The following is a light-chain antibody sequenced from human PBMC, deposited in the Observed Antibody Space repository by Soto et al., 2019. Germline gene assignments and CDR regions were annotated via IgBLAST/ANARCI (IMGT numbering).Light chain of an antibody. Sequence: DIQMTQSPSSLPASVGDRVTITCRASQSISSYLNWYQQKPGKAPKLLIYAASSLQSGAPSRFSGSGSGTDFTLTISSLQPEDFATYYCQQSYSTPPWTFGQGTKVDIK. J-gene: IGKJ1*01. CDR1: QSISSY. CDR2: AAS. CDR3: QQSYSTPPWT. V-gene: IGKV1-39*01.